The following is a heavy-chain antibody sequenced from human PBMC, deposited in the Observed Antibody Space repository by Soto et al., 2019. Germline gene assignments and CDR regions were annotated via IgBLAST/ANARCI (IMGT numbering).Heavy chain of an antibody. V-gene: IGHV3-23*01. CDR3: AKGGAATTTNYFFYAMAV. Sequence: GGSLRLSCGASGFTFSNHAMSWGRQAPGKGLEWVSGISGSGSTFYADSVKGRLTISRDNSKNTLYLQMNSLRAEDTAVYYCAKGGAATTTNYFFYAMAVWGQGTTVTVSS. CDR1: GFTFSNHA. J-gene: IGHJ6*02. D-gene: IGHD4-4*01. CDR2: ISGSGST.